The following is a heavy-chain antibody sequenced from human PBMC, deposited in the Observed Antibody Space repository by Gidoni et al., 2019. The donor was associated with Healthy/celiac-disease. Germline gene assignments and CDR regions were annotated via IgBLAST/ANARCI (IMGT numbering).Heavy chain of an antibody. J-gene: IGHJ3*02. Sequence: QVQLQESGPGLVKPSGTLSLTCAVSGGSISSSNWWSWVRQPPGKGLEWIGEIYHSGSTNYNPSLKSRVTISVDKSKNQFSLKLSSVTAADTAVYYCASREGYYDSSGYYWGVDAFDIWGQGTMVTVSS. CDR2: IYHSGST. CDR3: ASREGYYDSSGYYWGVDAFDI. V-gene: IGHV4-4*02. D-gene: IGHD3-22*01. CDR1: GGSISSSNW.